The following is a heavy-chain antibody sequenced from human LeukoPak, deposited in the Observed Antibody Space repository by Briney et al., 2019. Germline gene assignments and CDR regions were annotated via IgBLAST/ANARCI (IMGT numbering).Heavy chain of an antibody. Sequence: GGSLRLSCAASGFTFSSYSMNWVRQAPGKGLEWVSYISSSSTIYYADSVKGRFTISRDNAKNSLYLQMNSLRDEDTAVFYCARTGPTIRGLDYGMDVWGQGTTVTVS. D-gene: IGHD3-9*01. CDR2: ISSSSTI. J-gene: IGHJ6*02. CDR3: ARTGPTIRGLDYGMDV. V-gene: IGHV3-48*02. CDR1: GFTFSSYS.